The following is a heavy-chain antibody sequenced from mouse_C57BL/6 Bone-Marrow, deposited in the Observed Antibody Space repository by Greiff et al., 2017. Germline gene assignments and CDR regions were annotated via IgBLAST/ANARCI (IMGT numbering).Heavy chain of an antibody. J-gene: IGHJ1*03. V-gene: IGHV7-1*01. CDR1: GFTFSDFY. CDR2: SRNKANDYTT. Sequence: EVKVVESGGGLVQSGRSLRLSCATSGFTFSDFYMEWVRQAPGKGLEWIAASRNKANDYTTEYSASVKGRFIVSRDTSQSILYLQMNALRAEDTAIYYCARDAKWDYGSSYWYFDVWGTGTTVTVSS. D-gene: IGHD1-1*01. CDR3: ARDAKWDYGSSYWYFDV.